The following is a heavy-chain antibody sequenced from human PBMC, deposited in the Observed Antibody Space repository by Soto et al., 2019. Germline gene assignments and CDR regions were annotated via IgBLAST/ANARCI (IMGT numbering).Heavy chain of an antibody. V-gene: IGHV1-18*04. CDR1: GYSFTDYG. J-gene: IGHJ4*02. CDR3: ARAATTFGVVTKIDF. D-gene: IGHD3-3*01. CDR2: ISAYSGNT. Sequence: QVNLVQSGPEVKKPGASVRVSCRASGYSFTDYGVSWVRQAPGQGLAWMGWISAYSGNTHYAQKFQDRVTMTTDASTTTDYMELRSLTSDDTAVYYCARAATTFGVVTKIDFWGQGALVTVSS.